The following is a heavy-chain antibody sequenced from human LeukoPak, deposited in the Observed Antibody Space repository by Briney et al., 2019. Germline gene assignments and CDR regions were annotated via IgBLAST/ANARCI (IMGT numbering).Heavy chain of an antibody. J-gene: IGHJ4*02. V-gene: IGHV4-34*01. Sequence: SETLSLTCAVYGGSFSGYYWSWIRQPPGKGLEWIGEIKHSGSTNYNPSLKSRVTISVDTSKNHLSLRVSSVTAADTAVYYCASARAIAAAGFDYWGQGTLVTVSS. CDR3: ASARAIAAAGFDY. CDR2: IKHSGST. D-gene: IGHD6-13*01. CDR1: GGSFSGYY.